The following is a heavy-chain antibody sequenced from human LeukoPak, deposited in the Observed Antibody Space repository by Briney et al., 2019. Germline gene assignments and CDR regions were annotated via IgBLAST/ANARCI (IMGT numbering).Heavy chain of an antibody. CDR3: AKGPTYYDFWSGPSFDY. V-gene: IGHV3-30*18. J-gene: IGHJ4*02. D-gene: IGHD3-3*01. CDR1: GFTFSSYG. CDR2: ISYDGSNK. Sequence: GGSLRLSCAASGFTFSSYGMHWVRQAPGKGLEWVAVISYDGSNKYYADSVKGRFTISRDNSKNTLYLQMNSLRAEDTAVYYCAKGPTYYDFWSGPSFDYWGQGTLVTVSS.